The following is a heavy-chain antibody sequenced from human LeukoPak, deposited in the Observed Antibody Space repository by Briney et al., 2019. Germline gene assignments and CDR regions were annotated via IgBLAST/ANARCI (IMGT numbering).Heavy chain of an antibody. V-gene: IGHV3-74*01. CDR1: GFPSSSYW. CDR3: ASDSPYYGMDV. J-gene: IGHJ6*02. CDR2: INSDGSAT. Sequence: GGSLRLSCAASGFPSSSYWMHWIRQVPGKGLLWVSRINSDGSATIYADSVRGRFTISRDNAKNTLYLQMSGLRVEDTAVYHCASDSPYYGMDVWGQGTTVTVSS.